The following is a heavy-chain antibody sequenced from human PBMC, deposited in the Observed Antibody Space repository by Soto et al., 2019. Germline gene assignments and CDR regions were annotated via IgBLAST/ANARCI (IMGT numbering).Heavy chain of an antibody. CDR3: ARDIRGAN. V-gene: IGHV3-11*01. CDR2: INSGGSNI. CDR1: GFTFTDHY. D-gene: IGHD3-10*01. J-gene: IGHJ4*02. Sequence: QVQLVESGGGLVKPGGSLRLSCTASGFTFTDHYMTWIRQAPGKGLEWVSYINSGGSNIYYADSVRGGVPISRDNAKTSVYLQMRSLRAEDTAIYDCARDIRGANWGQGTLVIVS.